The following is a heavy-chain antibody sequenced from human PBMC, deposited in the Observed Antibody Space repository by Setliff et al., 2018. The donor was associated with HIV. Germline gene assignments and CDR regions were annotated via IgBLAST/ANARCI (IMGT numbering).Heavy chain of an antibody. CDR2: IYYSETT. J-gene: IGHJ5*02. Sequence: PSETLSLTCTVSGASISSHYWSWIRQSPGKGLEWIGSIYYSETTNNNPSLKSRVTISVDTSKNKLSLKLRSVTAADTAVYYCARDPGGLYCRSTSCQGGCFDPWGQGTLVTVSS. D-gene: IGHD2-2*01. V-gene: IGHV4-59*11. CDR3: ARDPGGLYCRSTSCQGGCFDP. CDR1: GASISSHY.